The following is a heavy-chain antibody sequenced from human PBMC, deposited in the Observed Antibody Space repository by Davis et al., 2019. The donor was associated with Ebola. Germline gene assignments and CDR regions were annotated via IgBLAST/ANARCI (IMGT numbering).Heavy chain of an antibody. CDR3: ARDDRYSHSWLGWTY. V-gene: IGHV1-46*01. Sequence: ASVKVSCKASGNTLTNHYMHWVRQAPGQGPKWMGMINPRGDTTTYAQKFQGRVTMTKDTSTSTVYMELSSLISEDTAVYYCARDDRYSHSWLGWTYWGQGTLVTVSS. CDR2: INPRGDTT. D-gene: IGHD3-9*01. CDR1: GNTLTNHY. J-gene: IGHJ4*02.